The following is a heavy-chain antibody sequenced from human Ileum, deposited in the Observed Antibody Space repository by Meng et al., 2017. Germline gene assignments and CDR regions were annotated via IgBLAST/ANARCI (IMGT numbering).Heavy chain of an antibody. V-gene: IGHV3-30*04. D-gene: IGHD3-22*01. CDR3: AKEFRSSGKAGTFDY. J-gene: IGHJ4*03. CDR1: GFTLSTHF. CDR2: ISPAGGSQ. Sequence: GESLKISCAASGFTLSTHFAHWVRQAPGKGLEWVAVISPAGGSQSYTDSVKGRFTISRDNSNDALYLQMNNLSADDTAVYYCAKEFRSSGKAGTFDYWGQGTVVTVSS.